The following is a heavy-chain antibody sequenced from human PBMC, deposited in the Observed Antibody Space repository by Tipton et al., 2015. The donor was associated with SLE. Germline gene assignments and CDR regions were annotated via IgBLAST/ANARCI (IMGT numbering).Heavy chain of an antibody. D-gene: IGHD5-12*01. CDR2: ISGTGGSP. J-gene: IGHJ4*02. CDR1: GFNFKRFA. V-gene: IGHV3-23*01. CDR3: AKVSFATGVSGYDSPDY. Sequence: GSLRLSCAASGFNFKRFAMNWVRQAPGKGLEWVSAISGTGGSPYYADSVKGRFTVSRDNSKNTLYLQMSSLGAEDTAIYYCAKVSFATGVSGYDSPDYWGQGIMVTVSS.